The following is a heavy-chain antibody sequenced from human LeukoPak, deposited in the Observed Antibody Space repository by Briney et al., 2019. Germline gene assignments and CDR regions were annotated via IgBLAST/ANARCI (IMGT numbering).Heavy chain of an antibody. Sequence: ASVTVSCKASGYTFTSYGISWVRQAPGQGLEWMGWISAYNGNTNYAQKLQGRVTMTTDTSTSTAYMELRSLRSDDTAVYYCARELRIVGATQYYYYMDVWGKGTTVTVSS. CDR3: ARELRIVGATQYYYYMDV. D-gene: IGHD1-26*01. J-gene: IGHJ6*03. CDR1: GYTFTSYG. CDR2: ISAYNGNT. V-gene: IGHV1-18*01.